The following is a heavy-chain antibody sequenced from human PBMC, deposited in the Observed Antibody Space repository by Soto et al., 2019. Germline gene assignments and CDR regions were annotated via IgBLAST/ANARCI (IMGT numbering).Heavy chain of an antibody. D-gene: IGHD5-18*01. J-gene: IGHJ6*02. CDR2: ISSSSSYI. Sequence: PGGSLRLSCAASGFTFSSYSMNWVRQAPGKGLEWVSSISSSSSYIYYADSVKGRFTISRDNAKNSLYLQMNSLRAEDTAVYYCARDGVEFQRDTAIRYYYYGMDGWGQGNTVTFSS. V-gene: IGHV3-21*01. CDR1: GFTFSSYS. CDR3: ARDGVEFQRDTAIRYYYYGMDG.